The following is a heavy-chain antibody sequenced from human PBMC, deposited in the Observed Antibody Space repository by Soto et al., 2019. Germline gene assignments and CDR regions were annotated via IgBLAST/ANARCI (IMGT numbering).Heavy chain of an antibody. CDR2: FDPEDAEI. V-gene: IGHV1-24*01. CDR1: GYTLTELS. CDR3: AGITMIVVGDVYYYYGMDV. D-gene: IGHD3-22*01. Sequence: GASVKVSCKVSGYTLTELSMHWVRQAPGKGLEWMGGFDPEDAEIIYAQKFQGRVTMTEDTSTDTAYMELSSLRSEDTAVYYCAGITMIVVGDVYYYYGMDVWGQGTTVTVSS. J-gene: IGHJ6*02.